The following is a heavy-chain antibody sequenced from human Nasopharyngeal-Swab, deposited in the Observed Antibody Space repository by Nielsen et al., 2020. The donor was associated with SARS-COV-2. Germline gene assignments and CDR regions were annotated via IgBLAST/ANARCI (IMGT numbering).Heavy chain of an antibody. Sequence: GSLRLSCAVYGASFSGYYWSWIRQPPGKGLEWIGEINHSGSTNYNPSLKSRVTISVDTSKNQFSLKLTSVTAADTAVYYCARDHYYDSSGYYPFHKRYYYGMDVWGQGTTVTVSS. V-gene: IGHV4-34*01. J-gene: IGHJ6*02. CDR1: GASFSGYY. CDR2: INHSGST. CDR3: ARDHYYDSSGYYPFHKRYYYGMDV. D-gene: IGHD3-22*01.